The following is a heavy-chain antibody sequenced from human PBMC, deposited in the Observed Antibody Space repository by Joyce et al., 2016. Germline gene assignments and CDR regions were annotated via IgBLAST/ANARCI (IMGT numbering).Heavy chain of an antibody. CDR2: ICGDSTVT. CDR3: ARGYCRDDGCYSPPDY. J-gene: IGHJ4*02. CDR1: GFTLHDFT. D-gene: IGHD2-15*01. Sequence: EVQLVESGGGLVQPGGSLRLSCAASGFTLHDFTLNWVRQPPGRGLDWLSYICGDSTVTYYADSVKGRFTISRDNTRNSLFLQMSRLIAADTAVYYCARGYCRDDGCYSPPDYWGQGTLVTVSS. V-gene: IGHV3-48*01.